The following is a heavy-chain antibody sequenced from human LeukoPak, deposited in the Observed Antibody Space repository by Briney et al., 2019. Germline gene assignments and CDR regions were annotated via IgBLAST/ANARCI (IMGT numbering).Heavy chain of an antibody. J-gene: IGHJ4*02. D-gene: IGHD3-16*01. CDR1: GFTFSSYS. CDR2: ISSSSSYI. V-gene: IGHV3-21*01. CDR3: ARAPYVYSGHHDY. Sequence: GGSLRLPCAASGFTFSSYSMNWVRQAPGKGLEWASSISSSSSYIYYADSVKGRFTISRDNAKNSLYLQMNSLRAEDTAVYYCARAPYVYSGHHDYWGQGTLVTVSS.